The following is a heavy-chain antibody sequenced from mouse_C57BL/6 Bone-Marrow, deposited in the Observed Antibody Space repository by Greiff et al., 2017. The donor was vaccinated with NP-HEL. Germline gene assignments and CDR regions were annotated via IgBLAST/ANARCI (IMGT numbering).Heavy chain of an antibody. Sequence: EVQLQQSGAELVRPGASVKLSCTASGFNIKDDYMHWVKQRPEQGLEWIGWIDPENGDTEYASKFQGKATITADTSSNTAYLQLSSLTSEDTAVYYCTTEGNYIGAMDYWGQGTSVTVSS. D-gene: IGHD2-1*01. V-gene: IGHV14-4*01. CDR2: IDPENGDT. CDR3: TTEGNYIGAMDY. CDR1: GFNIKDDY. J-gene: IGHJ4*01.